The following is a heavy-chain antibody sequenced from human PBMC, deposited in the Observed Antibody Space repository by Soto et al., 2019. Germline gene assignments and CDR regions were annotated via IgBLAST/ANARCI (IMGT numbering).Heavy chain of an antibody. V-gene: IGHV3-66*01. CDR2: IYSGGST. D-gene: IGHD3-3*01. Sequence: GESLKISCAASGITVSRNYMSWVRQAPGKGLEWVSIIYSGGSTYYADSVKGRFIISRDTSKNTLYLQMNSLRVEDTAVYYCARAAYFWSGTSNWGRGTLVTVSS. J-gene: IGHJ2*01. CDR3: ARAAYFWSGTSN. CDR1: GITVSRNY.